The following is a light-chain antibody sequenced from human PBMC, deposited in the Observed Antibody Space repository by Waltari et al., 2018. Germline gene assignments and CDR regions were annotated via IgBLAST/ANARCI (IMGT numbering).Light chain of an antibody. V-gene: IGKV3-20*01. CDR2: GAS. CDR3: QQYGSSPFT. Sequence: EIVLMQSPGTLSLSPGERATLSCRASQSVSSSYLAWYQQKPGQAPRLLIYGASSRATGIPDRFSGSGSGTDFTLTISRLKPEDFAVYYCQQYGSSPFTFGPGTKVDIK. CDR1: QSVSSSY. J-gene: IGKJ3*01.